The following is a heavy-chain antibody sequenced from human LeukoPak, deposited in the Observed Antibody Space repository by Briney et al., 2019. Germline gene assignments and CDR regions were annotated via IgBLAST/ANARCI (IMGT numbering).Heavy chain of an antibody. V-gene: IGHV4-59*01. CDR1: GGSISSYY. CDR3: ARGGGGHPPDY. Sequence: SETLSLTCTVSGGSISSYYWSWIRQPPGKGLEWIGYIYYSGSTNYNPSLKSRVTISVDTSKNQFSLKLSSVTAADTAAYYCARGGGGHPPDYWGQGTLVTVSS. CDR2: IYYSGST. D-gene: IGHD4-23*01. J-gene: IGHJ4*02.